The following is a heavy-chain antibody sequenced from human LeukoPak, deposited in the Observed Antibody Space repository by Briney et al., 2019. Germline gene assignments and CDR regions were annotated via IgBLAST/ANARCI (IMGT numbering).Heavy chain of an antibody. D-gene: IGHD6-13*01. J-gene: IGHJ4*02. CDR3: AKDWFVAAAGTFDY. CDR1: GFTVSSNY. Sequence: GGSLRLSCAASGFTVSSNYMSWVRQAPGKGLEWVSVIYSGGSTYYAGSVKGRYTISRDNSKNTLYLQMNSLRAEDTAVYYCAKDWFVAAAGTFDYWGQGTLVTVSS. CDR2: IYSGGST. V-gene: IGHV3-53*05.